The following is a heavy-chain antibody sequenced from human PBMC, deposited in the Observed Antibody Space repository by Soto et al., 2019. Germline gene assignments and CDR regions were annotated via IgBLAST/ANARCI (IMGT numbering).Heavy chain of an antibody. CDR2: IRYDGSNN. CDR1: GFTFNTFG. D-gene: IGHD1-26*01. J-gene: IGHJ6*02. V-gene: IGHV3-33*01. CDR3: ARDASVGASYSGSAYYAMDV. Sequence: QVQLAESGGGVVQPGRSLRLSCAASGFTFNTFGMHWVRQAPGEGLEWVAVIRYDGSNNYYADSVKGRFTISRDNSKNTLSLQMNSLRAEDTAVYYCARDASVGASYSGSAYYAMDVWGRGTPVTVSS.